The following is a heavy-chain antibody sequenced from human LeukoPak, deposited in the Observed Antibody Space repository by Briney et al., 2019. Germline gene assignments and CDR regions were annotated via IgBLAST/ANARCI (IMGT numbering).Heavy chain of an antibody. CDR3: ARAYHSSWYLNWFDP. Sequence: SETLSLTCAVSGYSISSGYYWGWIRQPPRKGLESSGSIYHNGNTYYNPSLKSRVTISVDTSKNEFSLKLSSVTAADTAVYYCARAYHSSWYLNWFDPWGQGTLVTVSS. CDR1: GYSISSGYY. CDR2: IYHNGNT. J-gene: IGHJ5*02. D-gene: IGHD6-13*01. V-gene: IGHV4-38-2*01.